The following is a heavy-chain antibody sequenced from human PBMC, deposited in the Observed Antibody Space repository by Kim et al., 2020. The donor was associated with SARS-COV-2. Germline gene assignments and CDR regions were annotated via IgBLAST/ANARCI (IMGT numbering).Heavy chain of an antibody. J-gene: IGHJ5*02. D-gene: IGHD6-13*01. Sequence: PALQGRDTISVDTSKNQFSLKLSSVTAADTAIYYCAREALGISAHHWFDPWGQGTLVTVSS. V-gene: IGHV4-59*01. CDR3: AREALGISAHHWFDP.